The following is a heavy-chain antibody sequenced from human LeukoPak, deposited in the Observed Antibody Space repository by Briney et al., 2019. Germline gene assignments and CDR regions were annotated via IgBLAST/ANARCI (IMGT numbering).Heavy chain of an antibody. V-gene: IGHV4-4*07. CDR3: ARSLRGYDILTGYSSDWYFDL. J-gene: IGHJ2*01. CDR2: IYTSGST. D-gene: IGHD3-9*01. CDR1: GGSISSYY. Sequence: SETLSLTCTVSGGSISSYYWSWIRQPAGKGLEWIGRIYTSGSTNYNPSLKSRVTMSVDTSKNQFSLNLSSVTAADTAVYYCARSLRGYDILTGYSSDWYFDLWGRGTLVTVSS.